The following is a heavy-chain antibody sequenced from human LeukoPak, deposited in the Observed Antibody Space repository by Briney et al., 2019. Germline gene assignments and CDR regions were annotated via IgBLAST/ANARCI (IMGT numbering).Heavy chain of an antibody. CDR2: ISTYNGNT. V-gene: IGHV1-18*01. J-gene: IGHJ4*02. CDR1: GYTFTTNG. Sequence: RASVKVSRKASGYTFTTNGISWVRQAPGQGLEWMRWISTYNGNTHYAQKFQGRVTLTTDTSTSTAYMELRSLRSDDTAVYYCASLGSNFDYWGQGTLVTVSS. CDR3: ASLGSNFDY. D-gene: IGHD3-10*01.